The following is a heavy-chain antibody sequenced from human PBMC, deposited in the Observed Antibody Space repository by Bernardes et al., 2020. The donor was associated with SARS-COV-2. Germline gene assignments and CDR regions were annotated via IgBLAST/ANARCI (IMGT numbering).Heavy chain of an antibody. D-gene: IGHD2-2*01. Sequence: GESLKISCRGSGYSFTSDWIAWVRQTPGQGLEWMGIIYPGNSDTRYNPSFQGQVTMSVDKSISTAYLHWTSLKASDTGMYYCARHRAYCTTTTCHPRRDYGMDVWGQGTTVTVSS. J-gene: IGHJ6*02. CDR1: GYSFTSDW. CDR3: ARHRAYCTTTTCHPRRDYGMDV. CDR2: IYPGNSDT. V-gene: IGHV5-51*01.